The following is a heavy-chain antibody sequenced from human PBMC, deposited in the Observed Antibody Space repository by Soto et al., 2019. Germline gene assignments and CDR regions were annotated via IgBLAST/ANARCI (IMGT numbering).Heavy chain of an antibody. V-gene: IGHV5-51*01. CDR3: ARRGKHPNWLDT. CDR2: IFPADSDT. CDR1: GYTFTNYW. Sequence: GESLKISCKASGYTFTNYWIGWVRQKPGKGPEWMGIIFPADSDTRYSPSFEGHVTISVDKSTTFLHWSSLRASDTATYYCARRGKHPNWLDTWGQGTLVTVSS. J-gene: IGHJ5*02. D-gene: IGHD3-16*01.